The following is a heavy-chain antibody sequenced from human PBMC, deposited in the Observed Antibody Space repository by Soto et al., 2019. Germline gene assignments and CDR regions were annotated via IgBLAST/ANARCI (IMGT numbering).Heavy chain of an antibody. J-gene: IGHJ4*02. Sequence: LRLSCAASGFTFSSYWISWVRQAPGKGLEWVANIKQDGSEKYYVDSVKGRSTISRDNAKNSLYLQMNSLRAEDTAVYYCASSRGYSYGLDYWGQGTLVTVSS. D-gene: IGHD5-18*01. CDR2: IKQDGSEK. CDR1: GFTFSSYW. CDR3: ASSRGYSYGLDY. V-gene: IGHV3-7*03.